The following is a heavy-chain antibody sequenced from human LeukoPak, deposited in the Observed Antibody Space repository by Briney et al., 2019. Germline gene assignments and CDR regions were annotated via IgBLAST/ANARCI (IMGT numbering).Heavy chain of an antibody. CDR1: GYTFTGYY. CDR2: INPNSGGT. CDR3: ARVPAAPAAAGFYYYYMDV. V-gene: IGHV1-2*04. J-gene: IGHJ6*03. Sequence: GASVRVSCKASGYTFTGYYMHWVRQAPGQGLEWMGWINPNSGGTNYAQKFQGWVTMTRDTSISTAYMELSRLRSDDTAVYYCARVPAAPAAAGFYYYYMDVWGKGTTVTVSS. D-gene: IGHD6-13*01.